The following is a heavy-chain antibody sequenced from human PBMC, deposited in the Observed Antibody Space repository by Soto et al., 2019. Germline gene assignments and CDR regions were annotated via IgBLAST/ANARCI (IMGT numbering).Heavy chain of an antibody. D-gene: IGHD4-4*01. CDR3: AKDLIDYSISYFDY. CDR2: ITSTGYT. V-gene: IGHV3-23*01. J-gene: IGHJ4*02. Sequence: GGSLRLSCATSGFSFSNYAMSWVRQAPGKGLEWVAGITSTGYTYYVESLKGRFTISRDNSKNTVSLQMNSLRAEDTAVYYCAKDLIDYSISYFDYRGQGTLVTVSS. CDR1: GFSFSNYA.